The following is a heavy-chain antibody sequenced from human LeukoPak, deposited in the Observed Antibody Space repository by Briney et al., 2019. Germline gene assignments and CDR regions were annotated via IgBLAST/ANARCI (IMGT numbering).Heavy chain of an antibody. V-gene: IGHV4-59*08. J-gene: IGHJ4*02. CDR3: ARRGNSWNDFDS. CDR1: GASIRSYY. D-gene: IGHD1-1*01. CDR2: VHYSGIT. Sequence: SETLSLTCTVSGASIRSYYWSWIRQPPGKGLEWIAYVHYSGITNYNPSLKSRVSISVDTSKSQFSLSLSSVTAADTAVYYCARRGNSWNDFDSWGQGTLVTVSS.